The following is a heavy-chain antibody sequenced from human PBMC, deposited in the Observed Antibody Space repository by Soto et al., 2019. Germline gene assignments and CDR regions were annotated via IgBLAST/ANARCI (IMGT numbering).Heavy chain of an antibody. V-gene: IGHV3-48*03. CDR1: GFTLGSYE. CDR2: INTSGRTM. Sequence: GSLRLSCAASGFTLGSYEMNWVRQAPGKGLEWVSYINTSGRTMFYADSVKGRFTISRDNAKRSLYLQMDSLRAEDTAVYYCARVEDRSGWYFNLWGRGTLVTVSS. J-gene: IGHJ2*01. CDR3: ARVEDRSGWYFNL.